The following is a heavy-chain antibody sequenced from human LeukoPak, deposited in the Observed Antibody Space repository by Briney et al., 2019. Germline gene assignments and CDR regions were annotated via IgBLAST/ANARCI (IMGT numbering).Heavy chain of an antibody. CDR1: GLTVRSNY. CDR3: ARCDSSRWNGIDY. Sequence: PGGSPRLSCAAPGLTVRSNYMGWVRQAPGKGLEWVSVIHSGGNTYYADSVKGRFTISRDNSRNTMDLQMNSLRAEDTAVYYCARCDSSRWNGIDYWGQGTLVTVSS. CDR2: IHSGGNT. J-gene: IGHJ4*02. V-gene: IGHV3-53*01. D-gene: IGHD6-13*01.